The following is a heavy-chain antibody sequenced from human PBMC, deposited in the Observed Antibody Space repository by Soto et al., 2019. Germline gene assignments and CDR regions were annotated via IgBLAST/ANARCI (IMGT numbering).Heavy chain of an antibody. D-gene: IGHD2-15*01. CDR2: INPNSGGT. V-gene: IGHV1-2*04. CDR3: ARAPYCSGGSCYSNWFDP. CDR1: GYTFTSYA. Sequence: GASVKVSCKASGYTFTSYAMHWVRQAPGQGLEWMGWINPNSGGTNYAQKFQGWVTMTRDTSISTAYMELSRLRSDDTAVYYCARAPYCSGGSCYSNWFDPWGQGTLVTVSS. J-gene: IGHJ5*02.